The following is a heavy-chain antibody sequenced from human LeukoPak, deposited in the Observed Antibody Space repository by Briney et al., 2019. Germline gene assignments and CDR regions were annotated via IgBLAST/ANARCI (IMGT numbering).Heavy chain of an antibody. CDR1: GGTFSSYT. V-gene: IGHV1-69*04. CDR3: ARDRGDGYNYSPFDY. J-gene: IGHJ4*02. Sequence: SVKVSCKASGGTFSSYTISWVRQAPGQGLEWMGRIIPILGIANYAQKFQGRVTITTDKSTSTAYMELSSLRSEDTAVYYCARDRGDGYNYSPFDYWGQGTLVTVSS. CDR2: IIPILGIA. D-gene: IGHD5-24*01.